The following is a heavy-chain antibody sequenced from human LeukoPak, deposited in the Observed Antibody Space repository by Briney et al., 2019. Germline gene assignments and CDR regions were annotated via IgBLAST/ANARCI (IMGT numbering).Heavy chain of an antibody. Sequence: SETLSLTCTVSGGSISSGPYYWNWIRQPAGKGLEWIGRIYSNGDTDYHPSLKGRVTISLDTPKNQLSLRLSSVTAADTAVYYCARYCGGDCLYYNYYYMDVWGKGTTVTVSS. D-gene: IGHD2-21*02. CDR2: IYSNGDT. CDR1: GGSISSGPYY. CDR3: ARYCGGDCLYYNYYYMDV. V-gene: IGHV4-61*02. J-gene: IGHJ6*03.